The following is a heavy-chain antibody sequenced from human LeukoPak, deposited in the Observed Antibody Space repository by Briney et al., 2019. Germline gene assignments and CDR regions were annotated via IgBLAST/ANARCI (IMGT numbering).Heavy chain of an antibody. CDR1: GYTFTDY. J-gene: IGHJ4*02. D-gene: IGHD3-9*01. V-gene: IGHV1-2*02. Sequence: ASVKVSCKASGYTFTDYMHWVRQAPGQGLEWMGWINPNSGGTNYAQKFYARVTMTRDTSISTAYMELSRLRSDDTAVFYCARSPDILTGENFDYWGQGTLVTVAS. CDR2: INPNSGGT. CDR3: ARSPDILTGENFDY.